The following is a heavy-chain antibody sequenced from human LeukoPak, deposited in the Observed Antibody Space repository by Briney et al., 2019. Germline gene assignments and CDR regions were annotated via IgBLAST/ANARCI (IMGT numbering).Heavy chain of an antibody. CDR3: ARGSVVPAASSSSDI. D-gene: IGHD2-2*01. CDR1: GGSISSYY. J-gene: IGHJ3*02. CDR2: IYYSGST. Sequence: PSETLSLTCTVSGGSISSYYWSWIRQPPGKGLEWIGYIYYSGSTNYNPSLKSRVTISVDTSKNQFSLKLSSVTAADTAVYYCARGSVVPAASSSSDIWGQGTMVTVSS. V-gene: IGHV4-59*01.